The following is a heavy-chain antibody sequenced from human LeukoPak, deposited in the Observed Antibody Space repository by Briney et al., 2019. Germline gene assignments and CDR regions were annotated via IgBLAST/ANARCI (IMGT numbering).Heavy chain of an antibody. CDR1: GFSLSSYW. Sequence: PGGSLRLSCAPSGFSLSSYWMFWVRQAPGKGLLWVSHIKDDGSHTAYADSVKGRFTISRDNAKNTLYLEMNSLRVEDTAVYYCVKGDGWYFNLWGRGALVTVSS. J-gene: IGHJ2*01. V-gene: IGHV3-74*01. CDR2: IKDDGSHT. CDR3: VKGDGWYFNL.